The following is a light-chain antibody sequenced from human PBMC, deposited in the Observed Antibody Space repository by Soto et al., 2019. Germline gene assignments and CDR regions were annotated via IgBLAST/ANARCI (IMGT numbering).Light chain of an antibody. CDR1: SSDVGGNNY. V-gene: IGLV2-14*01. Sequence: QSVLTQPASVSGSTGQSITISCTATSSDVGGNNYVSWYQHHADKAPKLMIYEVSNRPSGVSNRFSGSKSGNTASLTIYGLQAEDEADYYCSSFSSSSTLYVFGTGTKVTVL. CDR3: SSFSSSSTLYV. CDR2: EVS. J-gene: IGLJ1*01.